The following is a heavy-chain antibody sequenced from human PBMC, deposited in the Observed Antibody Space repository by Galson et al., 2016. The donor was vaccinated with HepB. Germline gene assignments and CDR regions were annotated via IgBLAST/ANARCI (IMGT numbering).Heavy chain of an antibody. CDR2: INHSGDT. CDR1: RDSIRNS. Sequence: SETLSLTCTVSRDSIRNSWSWIRQPPGKGLEWIGEINHSGDTNYNPSLKSRVNMSVDTSKKQFSLQLNSVTPEDTAVYYCVGGAGSFDYWGQGTLVAVSS. CDR3: VGGAGSFDY. V-gene: IGHV4-34*01. J-gene: IGHJ4*02. D-gene: IGHD2-21*01.